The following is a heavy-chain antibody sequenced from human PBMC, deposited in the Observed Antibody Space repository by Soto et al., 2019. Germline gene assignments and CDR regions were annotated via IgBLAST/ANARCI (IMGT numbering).Heavy chain of an antibody. CDR1: GGSFSGYY. CDR3: ARVRDSSGYYNFDY. Sequence: SETLSLTCAVYGGSFSGYYWSWIRQPPGKGLEWIGEINHSGSTNYNPSLKSRVTISVDTSKNQFSLKVRSVTAADTAVYYCARVRDSSGYYNFDYWGQGTLVTVSS. V-gene: IGHV4-34*01. D-gene: IGHD3-22*01. J-gene: IGHJ4*02. CDR2: INHSGST.